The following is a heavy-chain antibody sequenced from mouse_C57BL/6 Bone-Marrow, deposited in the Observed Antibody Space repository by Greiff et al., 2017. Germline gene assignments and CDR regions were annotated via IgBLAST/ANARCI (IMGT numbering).Heavy chain of an antibody. V-gene: IGHV1-53*01. D-gene: IGHD1-1*01. J-gene: IGHJ2*01. CDR3: ARWGLDYYGSSYREYFDD. CDR1: GYTFTSYW. Sequence: QVQLQQPGTELVKPGASVKLSCKASGYTFTSYWMHWVKQRPGQGLAWIGNINPSNGGTNYNEKFKSKATLTVDKSSSTAYMQLSSLTSEDSAVYYCARWGLDYYGSSYREYFDDWGQGTTLTVSS. CDR2: INPSNGGT.